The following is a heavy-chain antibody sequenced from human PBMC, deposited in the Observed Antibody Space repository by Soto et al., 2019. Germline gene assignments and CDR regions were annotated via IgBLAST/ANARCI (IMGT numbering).Heavy chain of an antibody. CDR3: ARDRNYDFWSGYSYGMDV. Sequence: GGSLRLSCAASGFTFSSYEMNWVRQAPGKGLEWVSYISSSGSTIYYADSVKGRFTISRDNAKNSLYLQMNSLRAEDTAVYYCARDRNYDFWSGYSYGMDVWGQGTTVTVSS. D-gene: IGHD3-3*01. CDR2: ISSSGSTI. CDR1: GFTFSSYE. J-gene: IGHJ6*02. V-gene: IGHV3-48*03.